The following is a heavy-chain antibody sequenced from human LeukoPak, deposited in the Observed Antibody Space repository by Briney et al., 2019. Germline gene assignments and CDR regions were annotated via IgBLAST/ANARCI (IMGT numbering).Heavy chain of an antibody. D-gene: IGHD3-10*02. Sequence: GASVKVSCKASGYTFTSDGISWVRQAPGQGLEWMGWISGYNGNTNYAQKFQGRVTMTTDTSTSTAYMELRSLRSDDTAVYYCARELVSAGLIGYWGQGTLVTVSS. J-gene: IGHJ4*02. CDR3: ARELVSAGLIGY. V-gene: IGHV1-18*01. CDR1: GYTFTSDG. CDR2: ISGYNGNT.